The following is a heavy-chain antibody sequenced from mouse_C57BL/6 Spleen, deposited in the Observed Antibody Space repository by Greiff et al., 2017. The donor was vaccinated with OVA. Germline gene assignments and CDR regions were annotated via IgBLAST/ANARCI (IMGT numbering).Heavy chain of an antibody. D-gene: IGHD1-1*01. Sequence: DVKLVESGGGLVQPGGSMKLSCAASGFTFSDAWMDWVRQSPEKGLEWVAEIRNKANNHATYYAESVKGRFTISRDDSKSSVYLQMNSLRAEDTGIYYCTRGGSSSIYYAMDYWGQGTSVTVSS. CDR2: IRNKANNHAT. J-gene: IGHJ4*01. V-gene: IGHV6-6*01. CDR3: TRGGSSSIYYAMDY. CDR1: GFTFSDAW.